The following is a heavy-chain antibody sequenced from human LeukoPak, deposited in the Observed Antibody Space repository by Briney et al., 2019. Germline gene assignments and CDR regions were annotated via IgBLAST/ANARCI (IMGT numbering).Heavy chain of an antibody. J-gene: IGHJ6*03. CDR3: ARESGGPNYDFWSGYPGHYYYYMDV. CDR1: GYTFTSYG. Sequence: ASVKVSCKASGYTFTSYGISWVRQAPGQGLEWMGWINPNSDGTNYAQKFQGRVTMTRDTSISTAYMELSRLRSDDTAVYYCARESGGPNYDFWSGYPGHYYYYMDVWGKGTTVTVSS. V-gene: IGHV1-2*02. D-gene: IGHD3-3*01. CDR2: INPNSDGT.